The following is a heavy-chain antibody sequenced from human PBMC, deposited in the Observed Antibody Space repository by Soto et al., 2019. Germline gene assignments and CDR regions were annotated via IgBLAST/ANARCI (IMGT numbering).Heavy chain of an antibody. J-gene: IGHJ5*02. D-gene: IGHD2-15*01. CDR1: GGSISSSSYY. CDR3: ARHEADIVVVVAAGGWFDP. Sequence: SETLSLTCTVSGGSISSSSYYWGWIRQPPGKGLEWIGSIDYSGSNYYHPSLKSRVTISVDTSKNQFSLKLSSVTAADTAVYYCARHEADIVVVVAAGGWFDPWGQGTMVTVSS. CDR2: IDYSGSN. V-gene: IGHV4-39*01.